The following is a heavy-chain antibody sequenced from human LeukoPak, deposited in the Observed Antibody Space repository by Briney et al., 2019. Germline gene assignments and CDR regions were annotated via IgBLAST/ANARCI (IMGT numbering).Heavy chain of an antibody. D-gene: IGHD3-10*01. CDR2: ISGSGGST. V-gene: IGHV3-23*01. J-gene: IGHJ4*02. CDR3: AKDYLLYYYGSGIFVY. Sequence: PGGSLRLSCAASGFTFSSYAMSWVRQAPGKGLEWVSAISGSGGSTYYADSVKGRFTISRDNSKNTLYLQMNSLRAEDTVVYYCAKDYLLYYYGSGIFVYWGQGTLVTVSS. CDR1: GFTFSSYA.